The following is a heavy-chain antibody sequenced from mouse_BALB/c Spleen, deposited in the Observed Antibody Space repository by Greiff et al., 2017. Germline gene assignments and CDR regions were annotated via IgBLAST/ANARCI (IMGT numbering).Heavy chain of an antibody. CDR1: GFTFSNYW. V-gene: IGHV6-6*02. Sequence: EVKVEESGGGLVQPGGSMKLSCVASGFTFSNYWMNWVRQSPEKGLEWVAEIRLKSNNYATHYAESVKGRFTISRDDSKSSVYLQMNNLRAEDTGIYYCTRPQYGNDVAWFAYWGQGTLVTVSA. CDR3: TRPQYGNDVAWFAY. D-gene: IGHD2-10*02. J-gene: IGHJ3*01. CDR2: IRLKSNNYAT.